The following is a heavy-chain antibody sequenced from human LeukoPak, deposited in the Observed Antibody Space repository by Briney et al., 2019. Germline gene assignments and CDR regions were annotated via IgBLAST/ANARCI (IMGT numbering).Heavy chain of an antibody. V-gene: IGHV4-59*01. CDR2: FHDSGSA. J-gene: IGHJ5*02. Sequence: PSETLSLTCTVSGDCISSYFWSWIRQPPGKGLEWIGYFHDSGSANYNPSLKSRITMSVDTSKNQFSLKLRSVTAADTAVYYCARDSHSVDTATPRGFDPWGQGTLVTVSS. D-gene: IGHD2-15*01. CDR3: ARDSHSVDTATPRGFDP. CDR1: GDCISSYF.